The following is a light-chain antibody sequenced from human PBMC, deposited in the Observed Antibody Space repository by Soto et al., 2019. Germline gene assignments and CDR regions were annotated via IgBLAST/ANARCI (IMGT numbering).Light chain of an antibody. J-gene: IGLJ3*02. CDR2: GNI. CDR1: SSNIGAGYD. CDR3: QSYDSSLSGFWV. Sequence: QLVLTQPPAVSGAPGQRVTISCTGSSSNIGAGYDVHWYQQLPGTAPKLLIYGNINRPSGVPDRFSGSKSGTSASLAITGLQAEDEADYYCQSYDSSLSGFWVFGGGTKLTVL. V-gene: IGLV1-40*01.